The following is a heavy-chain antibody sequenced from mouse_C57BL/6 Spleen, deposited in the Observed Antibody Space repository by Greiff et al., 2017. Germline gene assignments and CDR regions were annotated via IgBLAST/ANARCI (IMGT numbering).Heavy chain of an antibody. CDR3: ARGGYYVNWYFDV. V-gene: IGHV1-26*01. CDR2: INPNNGGT. D-gene: IGHD2-3*01. Sequence: VQLQQSGPELVKPGASVKISCKASGYTFTDYYMNWVQQSHGKSLEWIGDINPNNGGTSYNQKVKGQATLTVDKSSSTAYMELRSLTSEDSAVXYCARGGYYVNWYFDVWGTGTTVTVSA. J-gene: IGHJ1*03. CDR1: GYTFTDYY.